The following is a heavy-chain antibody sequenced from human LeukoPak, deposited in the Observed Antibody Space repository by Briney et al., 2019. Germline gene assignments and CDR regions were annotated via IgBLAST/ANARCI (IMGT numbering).Heavy chain of an antibody. CDR3: TTAHPYYYGSGSYWIEFNFDY. CDR1: GFTFSNAW. V-gene: IGHV3-15*01. J-gene: IGHJ4*02. D-gene: IGHD3-10*01. CDR2: IKSKTDGGTT. Sequence: GGSLRLSCAASGFTFSNAWMSWVRQAPGKGLEWVGRIKSKTDGGTTDYAALVKGRFTISRDDSKNTLYLQMNSLKTEDTAVYYCTTAHPYYYGSGSYWIEFNFDYWGQGTLVTVSS.